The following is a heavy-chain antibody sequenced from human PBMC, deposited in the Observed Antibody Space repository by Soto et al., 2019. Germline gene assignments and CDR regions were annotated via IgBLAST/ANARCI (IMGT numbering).Heavy chain of an antibody. J-gene: IGHJ3*02. CDR1: GFTVSSNY. CDR3: ARGGLYSGSYYAFDI. Sequence: GGSLRLSCAASGFTVSSNYMSWVRQAPGKGLEWVSVIYSGGSTYYADSVKGSFTISRDNSKNTLYLQMNSLRAEDTAVYYCARGGLYSGSYYAFDIWGQGTMVTVSS. D-gene: IGHD1-26*01. V-gene: IGHV3-66*01. CDR2: IYSGGST.